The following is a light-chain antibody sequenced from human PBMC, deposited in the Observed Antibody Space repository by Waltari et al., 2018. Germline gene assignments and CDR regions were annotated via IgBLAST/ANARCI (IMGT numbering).Light chain of an antibody. CDR2: KAS. Sequence: DIQMTQSPSTLSASVGDRVTITCRASQSINNWLAWYQQKPGKAPKVLIYKASSLESGVPSRFSGSGSGTEFTLTISSLQPDDFATYYCQQYQHYPLTFGQGTKVEIK. CDR1: QSINNW. V-gene: IGKV1-5*03. J-gene: IGKJ1*01. CDR3: QQYQHYPLT.